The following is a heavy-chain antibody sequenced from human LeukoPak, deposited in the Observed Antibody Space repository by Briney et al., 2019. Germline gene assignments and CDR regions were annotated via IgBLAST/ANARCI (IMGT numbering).Heavy chain of an antibody. CDR1: GYTFTSYD. D-gene: IGHD5-24*01. CDR3: ARGRKYNVEMATMETDFGY. Sequence: ASVKVSCKASGYTFTSYDINWVRQATGQGLEWMGWMNPNSGNTGYAQKFQGRVTMTRNTSISTAYMELSSLRSEDTAVYYCARGRKYNVEMATMETDFGYWGQGTLVTVSS. J-gene: IGHJ4*02. CDR2: MNPNSGNT. V-gene: IGHV1-8*01.